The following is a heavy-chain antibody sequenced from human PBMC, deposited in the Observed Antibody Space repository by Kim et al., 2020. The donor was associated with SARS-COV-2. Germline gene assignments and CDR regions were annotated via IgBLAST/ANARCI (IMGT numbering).Heavy chain of an antibody. J-gene: IGHJ4*02. CDR1: GFTVSSNY. Sequence: GGSLRLSCAASGFTVSSNYMSWVRQAPGKGLEWVSVIYSGGSTYYADSVKGRFTISRDNSKNTLYLQMNSLRAEDTAVYYCARVRGSVAGTFDYWGQGTLVTVSS. D-gene: IGHD6-19*01. V-gene: IGHV3-53*01. CDR3: ARVRGSVAGTFDY. CDR2: IYSGGST.